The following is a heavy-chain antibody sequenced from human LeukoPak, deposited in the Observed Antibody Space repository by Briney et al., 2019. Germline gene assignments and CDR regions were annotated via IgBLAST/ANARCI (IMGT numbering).Heavy chain of an antibody. CDR3: AKDPIAVAGNNYYGMDV. V-gene: IGHV3-30*18. CDR1: GFTFSSYG. D-gene: IGHD6-19*01. CDR2: ISSDGSNK. J-gene: IGHJ6*02. Sequence: GRSLRLSCAASGFTFSSYGMYWVRQASGKGLEWVAVISSDGSNKYYADSVKGRFTISRDNSKNTLYLQMNSLRAEDTAVYYCAKDPIAVAGNNYYGMDVWGQGTTVSVCS.